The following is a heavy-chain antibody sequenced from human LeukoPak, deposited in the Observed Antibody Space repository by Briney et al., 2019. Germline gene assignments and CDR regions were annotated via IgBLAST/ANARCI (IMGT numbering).Heavy chain of an antibody. CDR3: AKVRTPYCSSTSCYTGFDY. Sequence: GGSLRLSCAASGFTFSTYAMSWVRQAPGKGLEWVSSISGSGGSTSYADSVKGRFIISRDNSKNTLYLQMNSLRAEDTAVYYCAKVRTPYCSSTSCYTGFDYWGQGTLVTVSS. CDR2: ISGSGGST. D-gene: IGHD2-2*02. V-gene: IGHV3-23*01. J-gene: IGHJ4*02. CDR1: GFTFSTYA.